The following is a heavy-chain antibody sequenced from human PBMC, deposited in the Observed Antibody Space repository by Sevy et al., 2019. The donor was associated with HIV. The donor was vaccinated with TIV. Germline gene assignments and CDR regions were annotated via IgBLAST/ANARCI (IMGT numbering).Heavy chain of an antibody. CDR1: GFTFSSYG. CDR3: ARRIAARPRGMDV. Sequence: GGSLRLSCTASGFTFSSYGMHWVRQAPGKGLEWVAVIWYDGSNKYYADSVKGRFTISRDNSKNTLYLQMNSLRAEDTAVYYCARRIAARPRGMDVWGQGTTVTVSS. D-gene: IGHD6-6*01. V-gene: IGHV3-33*01. CDR2: IWYDGSNK. J-gene: IGHJ6*02.